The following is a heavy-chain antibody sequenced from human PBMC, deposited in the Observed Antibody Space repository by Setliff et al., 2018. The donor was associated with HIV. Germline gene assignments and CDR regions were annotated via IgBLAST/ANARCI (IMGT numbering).Heavy chain of an antibody. Sequence: TLSLTCSVSGGSISSHYWNWIRQAPGKGLEWIGTMYFSGNARISPFFKSRVTISVDTSKNQLSLNLTSVTAADTAVYYCARVETTVRGATYAMDVWGQGTTVTVSS. CDR2: MYFSGNA. CDR3: ARVETTVRGATYAMDV. V-gene: IGHV4-59*11. CDR1: GGSISSHY. J-gene: IGHJ6*02. D-gene: IGHD3-10*01.